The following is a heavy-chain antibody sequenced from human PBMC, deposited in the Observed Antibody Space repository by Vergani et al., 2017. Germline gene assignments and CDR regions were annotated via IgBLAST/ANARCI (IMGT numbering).Heavy chain of an antibody. D-gene: IGHD4-23*01. Sequence: EVQLVESGGGLVQPGRSLRLSCAASGFTFRNYAMTWVRQAPGKGLEWVSIISDNGGTTYYADSVKGRFTISRDNSKDTLYLQMNSLRAEDTAVYYCARDLNYGGNSGSYYYGMDVWGQGTTVTVSS. CDR2: ISDNGGTT. V-gene: IGHV3-23*04. J-gene: IGHJ6*02. CDR1: GFTFRNYA. CDR3: ARDLNYGGNSGSYYYGMDV.